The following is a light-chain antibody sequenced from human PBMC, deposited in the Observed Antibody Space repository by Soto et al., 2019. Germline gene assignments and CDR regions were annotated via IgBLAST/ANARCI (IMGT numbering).Light chain of an antibody. CDR1: QSVSSY. CDR2: DTS. Sequence: EIVLTQSPATLSLSPGERATLSCRASQSVSSYLAWYQQTPGQAPRLLIYDTSNRATGIPDRFSGSGSGTDFTLTISSLEAEDLGVYFCQQRSNWPPLYTFGQGTKLEIK. V-gene: IGKV3-11*01. J-gene: IGKJ2*01. CDR3: QQRSNWPPLYT.